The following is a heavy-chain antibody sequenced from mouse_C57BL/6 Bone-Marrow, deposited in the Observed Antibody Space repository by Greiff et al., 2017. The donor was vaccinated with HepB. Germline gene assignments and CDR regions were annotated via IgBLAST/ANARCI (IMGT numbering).Heavy chain of an antibody. CDR1: GYTFTDYN. J-gene: IGHJ2*01. Sequence: VQLQQSGPELVKPGASVKIPCKASGYTFTDYNMDWVKQSHGKSLEWIGDINPNNGGTIYNQKFKGKATLTVDKSSSTAYMELRSLTSEDTAVYYCARVPYSNYVDFDYWGQGTTLTVSS. CDR2: INPNNGGT. CDR3: ARVPYSNYVDFDY. D-gene: IGHD2-5*01. V-gene: IGHV1-18*01.